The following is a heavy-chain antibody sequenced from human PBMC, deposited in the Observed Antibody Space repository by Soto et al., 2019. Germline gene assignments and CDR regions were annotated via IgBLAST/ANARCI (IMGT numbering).Heavy chain of an antibody. CDR1: GFIFSSYG. CDR3: ARTEGVGASAPHPFDY. CDR2: MSYDGSNK. Sequence: GGSLRLSCAASGFIFSSYGMHWVRQAPGRGLEWVAVMSYDGSNKYYADSVKGRFTISRDNSKNTLYLQMNSLRAEDTAVYYCARTEGVGASAPHPFDYWGQGTLVTVSS. J-gene: IGHJ4*02. V-gene: IGHV3-30*03. D-gene: IGHD1-26*01.